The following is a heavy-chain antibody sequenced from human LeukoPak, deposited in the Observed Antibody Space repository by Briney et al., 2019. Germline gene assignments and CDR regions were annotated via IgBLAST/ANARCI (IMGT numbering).Heavy chain of an antibody. CDR1: GYTFTGYY. V-gene: IGHV1-2*06. CDR3: ARGRGVGSWLDY. CDR2: IKPNSGAT. Sequence: ASVKVSCKASGYTFTGYYTHWVRQAPGQGLEWMGRIKPNSGATDYAQKFQDRVTMTRDTSTGTAHMEGSWLRSGETAVYYCARGRGVGSWLDYWGQGTLVTVSS. J-gene: IGHJ4*02. D-gene: IGHD6-13*01.